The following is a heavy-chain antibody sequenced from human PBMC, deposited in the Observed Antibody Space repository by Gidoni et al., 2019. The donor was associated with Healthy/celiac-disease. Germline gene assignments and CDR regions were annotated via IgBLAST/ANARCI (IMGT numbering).Heavy chain of an antibody. CDR1: GGTFSSYA. Sequence: QVQLVQSGAEVKKPGSSVKVSCKASGGTFSSYAISWVRQAPGQGLEWMGGIIPIFGTANYAQKLQGRVTITAEKSTSKAYMELSSLRSEDTAVYDCARGGFFDYGDRFPPDYWGKGTLVTVSS. CDR3: ARGGFFDYGDRFPPDY. J-gene: IGHJ4*02. V-gene: IGHV1-69*06. CDR2: IIPIFGTA. D-gene: IGHD4-17*01.